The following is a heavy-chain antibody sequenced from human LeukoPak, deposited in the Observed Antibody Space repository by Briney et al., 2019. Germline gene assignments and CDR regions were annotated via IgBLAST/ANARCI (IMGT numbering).Heavy chain of an antibody. CDR3: ARSGYNYGYWFDY. CDR2: IKQDGSEK. CDR1: GFTFSSYA. Sequence: PGRSLRLSCAASGFTFSSYAMHWVRQAPGKGLEWVANIKQDGSEKNYVDSVKGRFTISRDNAKNSLYLQMNSLRAEDTAVYYCARSGYNYGYWFDYWGQGTLVTVSS. V-gene: IGHV3-7*01. J-gene: IGHJ4*02. D-gene: IGHD5-18*01.